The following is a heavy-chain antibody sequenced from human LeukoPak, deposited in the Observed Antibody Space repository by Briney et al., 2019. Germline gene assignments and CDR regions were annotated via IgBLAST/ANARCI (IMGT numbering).Heavy chain of an antibody. J-gene: IGHJ4*02. CDR1: GFTFSSYA. CDR3: ARRAGGYSHPYDY. V-gene: IGHV3-30*04. Sequence: PGGSLRLSCAASGFTFSSYAMHWVRQAPGKGLEWVAVTSYDGNIKYYADSVKGRFTISRDNSKNALYLQMNSLRAEDTAVYYCARRAGGYSHPYDYWGQGILVTVSS. CDR2: TSYDGNIK. D-gene: IGHD4-23*01.